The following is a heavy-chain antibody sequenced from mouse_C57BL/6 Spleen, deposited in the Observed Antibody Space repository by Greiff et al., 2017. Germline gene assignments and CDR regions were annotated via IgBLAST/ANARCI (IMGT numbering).Heavy chain of an antibody. Sequence: DVKLVESGGGLVKPGGSLKLSCAASGFTFSSYAMSWVRQTPEKRLEWVATISAGGSYTYYPDNVKGRFTIARDNAKNNLYLQMSHLKSEDTAMYYCARDRLLRGSFAYWGQGTLVTVSA. D-gene: IGHD1-1*01. CDR1: GFTFSSYA. J-gene: IGHJ3*01. CDR3: ARDRLLRGSFAY. CDR2: ISAGGSYT. V-gene: IGHV5-4*01.